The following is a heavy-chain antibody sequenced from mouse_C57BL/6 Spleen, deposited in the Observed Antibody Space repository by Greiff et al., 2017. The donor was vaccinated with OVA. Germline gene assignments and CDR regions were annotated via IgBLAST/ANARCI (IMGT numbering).Heavy chain of an antibody. CDR3: ARRQPYAMDY. J-gene: IGHJ4*01. CDR2: ISSGSSTI. D-gene: IGHD3-2*01. V-gene: IGHV5-17*01. Sequence: EVQLQESGGGLVKPGGSLKLSCAASGFTFSDYGMHWVRQAPEKGLEWVAYISSGSSTIYYADTVKGRFTISRDNAKNTLFLQMTSLRSEDTAMYYCARRQPYAMDYWGQGTSVTVSS. CDR1: GFTFSDYG.